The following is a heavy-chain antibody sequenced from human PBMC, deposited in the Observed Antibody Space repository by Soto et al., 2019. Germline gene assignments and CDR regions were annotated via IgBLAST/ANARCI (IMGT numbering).Heavy chain of an antibody. CDR2: IYYSGST. Sequence: PSETLCLTCTVSGGSISSYYWSWIRQPPGKGLEWIGYIYYSGSTNYNPSLKSRVTISVDTSKNLFSLTLSSVTAADTAVYYCARRTMVRGPGGLWTENYYYYMDVWGKGTTVTVSS. CDR3: ARRTMVRGPGGLWTENYYYYMDV. V-gene: IGHV4-59*08. D-gene: IGHD3-10*01. CDR1: GGSISSYY. J-gene: IGHJ6*03.